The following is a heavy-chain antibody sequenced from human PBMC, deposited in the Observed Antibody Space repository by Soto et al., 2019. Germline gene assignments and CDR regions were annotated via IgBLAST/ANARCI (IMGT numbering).Heavy chain of an antibody. V-gene: IGHV4-39*01. CDR3: ARHLTYCSAGSCYSDFPYYGMDV. Sequence: PSDTLSRTFTVSGRAISSSSYYWRWIRQPPGKGLEWIGSIFYSGSTYYNPSLKSRVTISVDTSKNQFSLKLSSVTAADTAVYYCARHLTYCSAGSCYSDFPYYGMDVWGQGT. J-gene: IGHJ6*02. CDR2: IFYSGST. CDR1: GRAISSSSYY. D-gene: IGHD2-15*01.